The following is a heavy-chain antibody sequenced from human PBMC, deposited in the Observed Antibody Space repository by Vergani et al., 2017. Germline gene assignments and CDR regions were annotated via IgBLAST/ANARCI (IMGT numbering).Heavy chain of an antibody. V-gene: IGHV3-7*03. CDR3: AGPQGTSAYYYGGFDY. D-gene: IGHD3-22*01. Sequence: VQLVESGGGLVQPGGSLRLSCAASGFTFGDYYMAWIRLAPGKGLDWVASIKRDGTETFYVDSVKGRFTISRDNAKTTLYLQMNSLTAEDTAIYYCAGPQGTSAYYYGGFDYWGQGILVTVSS. J-gene: IGHJ4*02. CDR2: IKRDGTET. CDR1: GFTFGDYY.